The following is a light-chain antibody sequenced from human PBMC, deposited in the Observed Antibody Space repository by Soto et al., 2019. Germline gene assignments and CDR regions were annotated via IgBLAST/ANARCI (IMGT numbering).Light chain of an antibody. Sequence: DIVMTQSPLSLPVTPGEPASISCRSSQSLLHSNGYNYLDWYLQKPGQSPQLLIYLGSNRASGVPDRFSSRGSGTDFTLKISRVEADDVGVYYCMQALQTPWTFGQGNKVEIK. J-gene: IGKJ1*01. CDR3: MQALQTPWT. V-gene: IGKV2-28*01. CDR2: LGS. CDR1: QSLLHSNGYNY.